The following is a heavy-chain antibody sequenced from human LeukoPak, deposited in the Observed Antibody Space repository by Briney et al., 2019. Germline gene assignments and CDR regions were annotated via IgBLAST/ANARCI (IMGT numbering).Heavy chain of an antibody. CDR1: GFTFDDYA. J-gene: IGHJ5*02. CDR2: ISWNSGGT. CDR3: ASGYCSGGSCYPNWFDP. V-gene: IGHV3-9*01. Sequence: GGSLRLSCAASGFTFDDYAMHWVWQAPGKGLEWVSGISWNSGGTGYADSVKGRFTISRDNAKNSLYLQMSSLRADDTAVYYCASGYCSGGSCYPNWFDPWGQGTLVTVSS. D-gene: IGHD2-15*01.